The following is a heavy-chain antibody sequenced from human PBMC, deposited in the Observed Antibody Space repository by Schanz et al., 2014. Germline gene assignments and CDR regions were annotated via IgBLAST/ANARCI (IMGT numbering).Heavy chain of an antibody. D-gene: IGHD6-19*01. Sequence: QVQVVQSGGGLVKPGGSLRLSCAASGFVFGDYYMTWIRQAPGKGLEWLSYISDSGTYTNYADSVKGRFTISRDNAKSSLYLQKNSLRVEDTAVYYCAASSGWHPSTEYWGQGTLVTVSS. CDR3: AASSGWHPSTEY. J-gene: IGHJ4*02. CDR1: GFVFGDYY. CDR2: ISDSGTYT. V-gene: IGHV3-11*05.